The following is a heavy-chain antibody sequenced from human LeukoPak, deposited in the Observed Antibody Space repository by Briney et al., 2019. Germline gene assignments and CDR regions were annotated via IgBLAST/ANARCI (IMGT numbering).Heavy chain of an antibody. CDR1: GFTFSSYA. CDR3: ARSPRYCSNGVCHLAYFQH. J-gene: IGHJ1*01. V-gene: IGHV3-7*03. D-gene: IGHD2-8*01. CDR2: IKQDESEK. Sequence: PGGSLRLSCAASGFTFSSYAMSWVRQAPGKGLEWVANIKQDESEKYYVDSVKGRFTISRDNAKNSLYLQMNSLRVEDTAVYYCARSPRYCSNGVCHLAYFQHWGQGTLVTVSS.